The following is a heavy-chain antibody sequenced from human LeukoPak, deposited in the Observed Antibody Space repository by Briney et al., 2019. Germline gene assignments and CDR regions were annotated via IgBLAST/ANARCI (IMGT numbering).Heavy chain of an antibody. CDR3: ARAVAKNYFDY. J-gene: IGHJ4*02. D-gene: IGHD5-12*01. Sequence: SETLSLTCTVSGGSISSGSYYWRWIRQPAGKGLEWIGRIYTSGSTNYNPSLKSRVTISVDTSKNQFSLKLSSVTAADTAVYYCARAVAKNYFDYWGQGTLVTVSS. CDR2: IYTSGST. V-gene: IGHV4-61*02. CDR1: GGSISSGSYY.